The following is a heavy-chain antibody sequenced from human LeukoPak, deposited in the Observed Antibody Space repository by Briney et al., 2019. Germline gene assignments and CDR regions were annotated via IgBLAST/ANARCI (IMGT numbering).Heavy chain of an antibody. CDR1: GYTFTAYY. CDR3: ARLMTTVTTSDY. Sequence: ASVKVSCKASGYTFTAYYMHWVRQAPGQGLEWMGWINPNTGGTNYAQKFQGRVTMTRATSISTAYMELSSLTSDDTAVYYCARLMTTVTTSDYWGQGTLVTVSS. V-gene: IGHV1-2*02. J-gene: IGHJ4*02. CDR2: INPNTGGT. D-gene: IGHD4-11*01.